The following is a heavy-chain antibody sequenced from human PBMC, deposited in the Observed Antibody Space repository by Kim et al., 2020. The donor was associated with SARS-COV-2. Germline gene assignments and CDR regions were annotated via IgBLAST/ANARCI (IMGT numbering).Heavy chain of an antibody. CDR1: GFRFSGYW. CDR2: IKQDGSDK. CDR3: ARAAGAGLDY. Sequence: GGSLRLSCAASGFRFSGYWMSWVRQAPGKGLEWVANIKQDGSDKYSVDSVKGRFTISSDNAKNSLYLQMNSLRAEATAVYYCARAAGAGLDYWGQGSLVT. V-gene: IGHV3-7*01. J-gene: IGHJ4*02.